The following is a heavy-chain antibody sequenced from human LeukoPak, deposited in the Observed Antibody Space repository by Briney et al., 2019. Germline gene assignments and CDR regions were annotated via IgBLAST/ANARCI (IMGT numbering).Heavy chain of an antibody. J-gene: IGHJ3*02. D-gene: IGHD6-19*01. CDR1: GFTFTGHS. V-gene: IGHV3-30*18. Sequence: GRSLRLSCVASGFTFTGHSMHWVRQAPGKGLEWVAVISYDGSNKYYADSVKGRFTISRDNSKNTLYLQMNSLRAEDTAVYYCAKEGGLVTGIIAVADDRDAFDIWGQGTMVTVSS. CDR3: AKEGGLVTGIIAVADDRDAFDI. CDR2: ISYDGSNK.